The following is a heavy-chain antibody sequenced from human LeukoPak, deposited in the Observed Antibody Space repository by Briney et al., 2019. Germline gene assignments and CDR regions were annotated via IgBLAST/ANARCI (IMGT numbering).Heavy chain of an antibody. CDR3: ARQWGNCSGGSCSGFDY. Sequence: SETLSLTCTVSGGSISSSSYYWGWIRQPPGKGLEWIGSIYYSGSTYYNPSLKSRVTISVDTSKNQFSLKLSSVTAADTAVYYCARQWGNCSGGSCSGFDYWGQGTLVTVSS. J-gene: IGHJ4*02. CDR1: GGSISSSSYY. D-gene: IGHD2-15*01. V-gene: IGHV4-39*01. CDR2: IYYSGST.